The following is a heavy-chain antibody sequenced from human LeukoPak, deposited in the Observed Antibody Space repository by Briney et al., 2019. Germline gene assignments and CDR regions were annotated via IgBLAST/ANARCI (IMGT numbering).Heavy chain of an antibody. CDR2: VSSSCGTI. J-gene: IGHJ4*02. Sequence: TPRLSCAASGFTLRAYSTRWVCQAPQEGLGWGSCVSSSCGTIHYADSVKGRFTITKDNAKNSLYLQMNSLRAEDSAVYFCARDRKVGPSPFEYWGQGTLVTVSS. CDR1: GFTLRAYS. D-gene: IGHD1-26*01. V-gene: IGHV3-11*01. CDR3: ARDRKVGPSPFEY.